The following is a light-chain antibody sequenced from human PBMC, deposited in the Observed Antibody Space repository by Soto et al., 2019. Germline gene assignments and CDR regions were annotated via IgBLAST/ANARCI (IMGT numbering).Light chain of an antibody. Sequence: DIQTTQSPSTLSASVGDRVTITCRASQSISSWLAWYQQKPGKAPKLLIYDASSLESGVPSRFSGSGSGTEFPLTISSLQPDDFATYYCQQYHSYSFGGGTKVEI. CDR1: QSISSW. J-gene: IGKJ4*01. V-gene: IGKV1-5*01. CDR2: DAS. CDR3: QQYHSYS.